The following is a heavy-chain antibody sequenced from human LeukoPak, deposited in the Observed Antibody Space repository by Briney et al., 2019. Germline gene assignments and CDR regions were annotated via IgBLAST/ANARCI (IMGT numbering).Heavy chain of an antibody. CDR1: GFNLYDYG. V-gene: IGHV3-20*04. CDR2: IAWDGGST. D-gene: IGHD1-26*01. CDR3: ARRWDLLPDH. Sequence: GGSLRLSCAASGFNLYDYGMSWVRHAPGKGLEWVSGIAWDGGSTSYADSVKGRFTISRDNSKNSFYLQMNSLRVEDTALYYCARRWDLLPDHWGPGTLVTVSS. J-gene: IGHJ4*02.